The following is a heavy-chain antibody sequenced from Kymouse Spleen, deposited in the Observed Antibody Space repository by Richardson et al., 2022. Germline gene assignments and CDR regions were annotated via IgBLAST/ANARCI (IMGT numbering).Heavy chain of an antibody. CDR1: GFTFSSYG. J-gene: IGHJ6*02. Sequence: QVQLVESGGGVVQPGRSLRLSCAASGFTFSSYGMHWVRQAPGKGLEWVAVIWYDGSNKYYADSVKGRFTISRDNSKNTLYLQMNSLRAEDTAVYYCAREEYSSFYYYYYGMDVWGQGTTVTVSS. CDR2: IWYDGSNK. CDR3: AREEYSSFYYYYYGMDV. D-gene: IGHD6-6*01. V-gene: IGHV3-33*01.